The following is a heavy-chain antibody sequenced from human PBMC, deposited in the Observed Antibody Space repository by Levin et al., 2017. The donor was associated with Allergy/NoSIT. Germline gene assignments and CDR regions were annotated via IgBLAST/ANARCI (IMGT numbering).Heavy chain of an antibody. CDR2: ISYDGSNK. D-gene: IGHD3-10*01. V-gene: IGHV3-30*04. J-gene: IGHJ6*02. CDR3: ARDYGSGSDGYYYGMDG. Sequence: GGSLRLSCAASGFTFSSYAMHWVRQAPGKGLEWVAVISYDGSNKYYADSVKGRFTISRDNSKNTLYLQMNSLRAEDTAVYYCARDYGSGSDGYYYGMDGWGQGTTVTVSS. CDR1: GFTFSSYA.